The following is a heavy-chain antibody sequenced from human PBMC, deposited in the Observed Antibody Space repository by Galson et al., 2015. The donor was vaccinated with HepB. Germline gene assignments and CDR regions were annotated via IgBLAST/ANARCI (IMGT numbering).Heavy chain of an antibody. CDR3: AKDRGRGYSYGPNPNYFDY. V-gene: IGHV3-30*18. CDR2: ISYDGSNK. Sequence: SLRLSCAASGFTFSSYGMHWVRQAPGKGLEWVAVISYDGSNKYYADSVKGRFTISRDNSKNTLYLQMNSLRAEDTAVYYCAKDRGRGYSYGPNPNYFDYWGQGTLVTVSS. J-gene: IGHJ4*02. CDR1: GFTFSSYG. D-gene: IGHD5-18*01.